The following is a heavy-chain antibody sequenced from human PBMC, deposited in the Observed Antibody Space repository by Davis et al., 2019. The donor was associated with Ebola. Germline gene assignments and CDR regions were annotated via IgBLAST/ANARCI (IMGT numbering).Heavy chain of an antibody. D-gene: IGHD2-15*01. V-gene: IGHV3-23*01. CDR1: GFTFSRCA. CDR2: ISGSGGTT. CDR3: AKRSGICSGGSCYFKHGMDV. Sequence: GESLMISCAASGFTFSRCAMSWVRQAPGKGLEWVSGISGSGGTTYYSDSVKGRFTISRDNSKNTLYLQMNSLRAEDTAVYYCAKRSGICSGGSCYFKHGMDVWGQGTTVTVSS. J-gene: IGHJ6*02.